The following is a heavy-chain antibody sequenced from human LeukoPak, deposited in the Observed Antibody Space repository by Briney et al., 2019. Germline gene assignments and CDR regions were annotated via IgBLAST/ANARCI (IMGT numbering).Heavy chain of an antibody. Sequence: SETLSLTCTVSGGSISSGGYYWSWIRQHPGKGLEWIGYIYYSGSTYYNPSLKSRVTISVDTSKNQFSLKLRSVTAADTAVYYCARDSVTGKDYWGQGTLVTVSS. CDR1: GGSISSGGYY. J-gene: IGHJ4*02. V-gene: IGHV4-31*03. CDR3: ARDSVTGKDY. D-gene: IGHD1-1*01. CDR2: IYYSGST.